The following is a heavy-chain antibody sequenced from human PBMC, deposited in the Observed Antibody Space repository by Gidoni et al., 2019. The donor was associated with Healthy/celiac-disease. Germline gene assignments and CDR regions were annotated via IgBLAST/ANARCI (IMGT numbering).Heavy chain of an antibody. CDR1: GYTFTSYG. Sequence: QVQLVQSGAEVQKPGASVKVSCKASGYTFTSYGISWVRQAPGQGLEWMGWISAYNGNTNYAQKLQGRVTMTTDTSTSTAYMELRSLRSDDTAVYYCARVKGITFGGVIADAFDIWGQGTMVTVSS. CDR2: ISAYNGNT. D-gene: IGHD3-16*02. CDR3: ARVKGITFGGVIADAFDI. J-gene: IGHJ3*02. V-gene: IGHV1-18*01.